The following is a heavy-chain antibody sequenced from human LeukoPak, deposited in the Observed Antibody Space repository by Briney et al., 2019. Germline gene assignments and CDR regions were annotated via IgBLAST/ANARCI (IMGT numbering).Heavy chain of an antibody. J-gene: IGHJ6*03. Sequence: SETLSLTCTVSGGSISSHYWSWIRQPPGKGLEWIGYIYYSGSTNYNPSLKSRVTISVDTSKNQFSLKLSSVTAADTAVYYCARYYSSSWYNHYYYMDVWGKGTTVTVSS. CDR3: ARYYSSSWYNHYYYMDV. D-gene: IGHD6-13*01. CDR1: GGSISSHY. V-gene: IGHV4-59*11. CDR2: IYYSGST.